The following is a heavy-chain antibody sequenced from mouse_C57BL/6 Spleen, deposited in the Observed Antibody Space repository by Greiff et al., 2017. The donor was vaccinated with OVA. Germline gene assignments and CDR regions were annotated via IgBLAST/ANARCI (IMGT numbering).Heavy chain of an antibody. V-gene: IGHV1-69*01. CDR3: ARGDDYDGGIFAY. CDR1: GYTFTSYW. D-gene: IGHD2-4*01. CDR2: IDPSDSYT. J-gene: IGHJ3*01. Sequence: VKLQQPGAELVLPGASVKLSCKASGYTFTSYWMHWVKQRPGQGLEWIGEIDPSDSYTNYNQKFKGKSTLTVDKSSSTAYMQLSSLTSEDSAVYYCARGDDYDGGIFAYWGQGTLVTVSA.